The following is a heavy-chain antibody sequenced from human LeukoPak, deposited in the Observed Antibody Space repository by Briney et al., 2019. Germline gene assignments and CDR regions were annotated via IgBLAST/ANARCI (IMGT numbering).Heavy chain of an antibody. CDR3: ARVSGQLWFFDY. CDR2: IYHSGST. V-gene: IGHV4-30-2*01. J-gene: IGHJ4*02. CDR1: GGSISSGGYS. Sequence: SQTLSLTCAVSGGSISSGGYSWSWIRQPPEKGLEWIGYIYHSGSTYYNPSLKSRVTISVDRSKNQFSLKLSSVTAADTAVYYCARVSGQLWFFDYWGQGTLVTVSS. D-gene: IGHD5-18*01.